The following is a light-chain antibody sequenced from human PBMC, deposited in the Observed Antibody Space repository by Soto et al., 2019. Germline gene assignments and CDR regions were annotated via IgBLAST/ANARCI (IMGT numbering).Light chain of an antibody. CDR3: QQSYSSPIA. CDR1: QSISNY. V-gene: IGKV1-39*01. Sequence: DIQMTQSPSSLSASLGERVTITCRASQSISNYVNWYQQKAGKVPKLLIYGASSLQSGVPSRFSGSGSGTDFTLTISSLQPEDFATYYCQQSYSSPIAFGQGTRLEIK. CDR2: GAS. J-gene: IGKJ5*01.